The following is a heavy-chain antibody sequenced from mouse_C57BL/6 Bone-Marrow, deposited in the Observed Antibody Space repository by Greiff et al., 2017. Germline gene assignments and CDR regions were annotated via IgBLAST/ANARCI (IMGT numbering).Heavy chain of an antibody. Sequence: QVQLQQSGAELARPGASVKLSCKASGYTFTSYGISWVKQRTGQGLEWIGEIYPRSGNTYYNEKFKGKATLTADKSSSTAYMELRSLTSEDSAVYFCAGEGAYYSSYLAWFAYWGQGTLVTVSA. CDR3: AGEGAYYSSYLAWFAY. J-gene: IGHJ3*01. CDR1: GYTFTSYG. CDR2: IYPRSGNT. D-gene: IGHD2-5*01. V-gene: IGHV1-81*01.